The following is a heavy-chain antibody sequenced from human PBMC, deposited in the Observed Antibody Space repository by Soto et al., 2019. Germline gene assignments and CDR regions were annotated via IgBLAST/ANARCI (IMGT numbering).Heavy chain of an antibody. Sequence: QVQLVQSGAEVKKPGSSVKVSCKTSRDTFNKYAFNWVRQAPGQGLEWMGWIIPIFSSRNYAEKFQGRVTINADDSTSTAYMERRSLRFEDTAVYYCARGETYLGVWGQGTTVTVSS. CDR2: IIPIFSSR. V-gene: IGHV1-69*01. CDR1: RDTFNKYA. J-gene: IGHJ6*02. CDR3: ARGETYLGV. D-gene: IGHD3-16*01.